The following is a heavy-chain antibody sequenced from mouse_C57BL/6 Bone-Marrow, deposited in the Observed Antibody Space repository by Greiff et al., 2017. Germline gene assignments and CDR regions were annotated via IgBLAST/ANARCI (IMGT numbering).Heavy chain of an antibody. V-gene: IGHV1-59*01. D-gene: IGHD2-3*01. Sequence: QVQLQQPGAELVRPGTSVKLSCKASGYTFTSYWMHWVKQRPGQGLEWIGVIDPSDSYTNYNQKFKGKATLTVATSSSTAYMQLSSLTSEDSAVYYCARAGWLLQYFDVWGTGTTVTVSS. J-gene: IGHJ1*03. CDR1: GYTFTSYW. CDR3: ARAGWLLQYFDV. CDR2: IDPSDSYT.